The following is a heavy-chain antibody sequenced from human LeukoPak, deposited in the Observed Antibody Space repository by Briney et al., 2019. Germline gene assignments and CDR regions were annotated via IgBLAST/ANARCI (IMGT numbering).Heavy chain of an antibody. CDR2: ISSSGVTI. CDR3: AAGAMAFIDY. Sequence: GGSLRLSCAASGFTFSSYGMHWVRQAPGKGLEWISYISSSGVTIHYADSVKGRFTISRDSAKNSLYMQMNSLRAEDTAVYYCAAGAMAFIDYWGQGTLVTVSS. J-gene: IGHJ4*02. CDR1: GFTFSSYG. V-gene: IGHV3-48*04. D-gene: IGHD5-18*01.